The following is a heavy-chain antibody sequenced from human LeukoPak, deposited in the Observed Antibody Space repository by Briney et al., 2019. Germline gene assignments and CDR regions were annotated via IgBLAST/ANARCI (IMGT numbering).Heavy chain of an antibody. D-gene: IGHD3-22*01. CDR1: GFTFSSYG. CDR3: AKGYYDSSAQMESDDAFDI. CDR2: ISYDGSNK. V-gene: IGHV3-30*18. Sequence: GGSLRLSCAASGFTFSSYGMHWVRQAPGKGLEWVAVISYDGSNKYYADSVKGRFTISRDNSKNTLYLQMNSLRAEDTAVYYCAKGYYDSSAQMESDDAFDIWGQGTMVTVSS. J-gene: IGHJ3*02.